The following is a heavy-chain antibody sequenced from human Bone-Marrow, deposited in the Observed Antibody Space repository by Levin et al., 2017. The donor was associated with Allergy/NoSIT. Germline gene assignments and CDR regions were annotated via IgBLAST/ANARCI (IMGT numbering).Heavy chain of an antibody. Sequence: GESLKISCAASGFTFSSYEMNWVRQAPGKGLEWVSYISSSGSTIYYADSVKGRFTISRDNAKNSLYLQMNSLRAEDTAVYYCARRYSSSRYYYYYMDVWGKGTTVTVSS. CDR2: ISSSGSTI. J-gene: IGHJ6*03. D-gene: IGHD6-13*01. V-gene: IGHV3-48*03. CDR1: GFTFSSYE. CDR3: ARRYSSSRYYYYYMDV.